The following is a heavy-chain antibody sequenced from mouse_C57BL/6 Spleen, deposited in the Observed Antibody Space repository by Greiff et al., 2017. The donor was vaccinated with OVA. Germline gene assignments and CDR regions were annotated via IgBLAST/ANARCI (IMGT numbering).Heavy chain of an antibody. V-gene: IGHV1-75*01. CDR2: IFPGSGST. CDR1: GYTFTDYY. Sequence: QVQLKESGPELVKPGASVKISCKASGYTFTDYYINWVKQRPGQGLEWIGWIFPGSGSTYYNEKFKGKATLTVDKSSSTAYMLLSSLTSEDSAVYCCARSGDGYYDAMDYWGQGTSVTVAS. J-gene: IGHJ4*01. CDR3: ARSGDGYYDAMDY. D-gene: IGHD2-3*01.